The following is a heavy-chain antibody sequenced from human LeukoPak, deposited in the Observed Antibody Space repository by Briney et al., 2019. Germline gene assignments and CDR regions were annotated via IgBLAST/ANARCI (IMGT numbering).Heavy chain of an antibody. D-gene: IGHD2-8*01. CDR1: GYTFTSYG. Sequence: ASVKVSCKASGYTFTSYGISWVRQAPGQGLEWMGWISAYNGNTNYAQKLQGRVTMTTDTSTSTAYMELRSLRSDDTAVYYCARELGSTNGVCYGGYDYWGQGTLVTVSS. CDR3: ARELGSTNGVCYGGYDY. J-gene: IGHJ4*02. CDR2: ISAYNGNT. V-gene: IGHV1-18*01.